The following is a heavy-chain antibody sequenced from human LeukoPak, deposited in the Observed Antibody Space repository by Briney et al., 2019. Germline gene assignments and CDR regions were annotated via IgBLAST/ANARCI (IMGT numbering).Heavy chain of an antibody. V-gene: IGHV5-10-1*01. Sequence: VESLRISCQGSGYSFTSYWISWVRQMPGKGLEWMGRIDPSDSYTNYSSSFQGHVTISADKSITTAYLQWSSMKASDTAIYYCARHLLRYFDWFHYGMDVWGKGTTVTVSS. CDR3: ARHLLRYFDWFHYGMDV. D-gene: IGHD3-9*01. CDR1: GYSFTSYW. CDR2: IDPSDSYT. J-gene: IGHJ6*04.